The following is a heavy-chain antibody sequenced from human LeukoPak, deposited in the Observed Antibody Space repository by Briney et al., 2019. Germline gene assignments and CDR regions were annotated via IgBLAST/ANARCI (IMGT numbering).Heavy chain of an antibody. CDR2: INSDGSDT. V-gene: IGHV3-74*01. J-gene: IGHJ4*02. CDR3: AKDFGYGDCFDY. CDR1: GFTFSSYW. D-gene: IGHD4-17*01. Sequence: PGGSLRLSCAGSGFTFSSYWMHWVRQAPGKGLVWVSRINSDGSDTIYADSVKGRFTISRDNSKNTLLLQMNSLRSEDTAVYFCAKDFGYGDCFDYWGQGTLVTVSS.